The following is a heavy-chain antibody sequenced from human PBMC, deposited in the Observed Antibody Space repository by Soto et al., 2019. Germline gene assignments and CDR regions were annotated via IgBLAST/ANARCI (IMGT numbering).Heavy chain of an antibody. D-gene: IGHD5-18*01. CDR2: ISSSSSTI. Sequence: GGSLRLSCAASGFTVSSNYMSWVRQAPGKGLEWVSYISSSSSTIYYADSVKGRFTISRDNAKNSFYLQMNSLRAEDTAVYYCARDQPGYSYGYGLGYWGQGTLVTVSS. CDR1: GFTVSSNY. CDR3: ARDQPGYSYGYGLGY. J-gene: IGHJ4*02. V-gene: IGHV3-48*01.